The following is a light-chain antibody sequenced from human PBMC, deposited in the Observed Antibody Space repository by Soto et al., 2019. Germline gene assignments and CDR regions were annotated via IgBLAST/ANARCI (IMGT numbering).Light chain of an antibody. CDR1: QSVSSN. J-gene: IGKJ4*01. CDR3: QQYKDWPPLT. V-gene: IGKV3-15*01. Sequence: EIVMTQSPGALSVSPGESATLSCRASQSVSSNLAWYQQKPGQAPRRLIYGASTRAIGVPARFSRSGSDTEFSLSISSLQSEDVAVYYCQQYKDWPPLTFGGGTKVEIK. CDR2: GAS.